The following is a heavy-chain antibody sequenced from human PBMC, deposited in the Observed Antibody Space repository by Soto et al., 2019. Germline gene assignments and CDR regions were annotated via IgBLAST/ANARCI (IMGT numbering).Heavy chain of an antibody. Sequence: GGSLRLSCAASGFTFSNYGMHWVRQAPGKGLEWVAVISYDGSNKYYADSVKGRFTISRDNSKNTLDLQMNSLRAEDTAVYYCAKDPTAPYYYGMDVWGQGTTVTVSS. J-gene: IGHJ6*02. V-gene: IGHV3-30*18. CDR1: GFTFSNYG. CDR3: AKDPTAPYYYGMDV. CDR2: ISYDGSNK.